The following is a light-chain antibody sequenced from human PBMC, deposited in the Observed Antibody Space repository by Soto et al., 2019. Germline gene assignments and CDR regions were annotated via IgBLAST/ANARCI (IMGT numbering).Light chain of an antibody. CDR3: SAYAGSSTWV. Sequence: QSAPTQPPSASGSHGQSVTFSCTGTSSDVGGYNYVSWYQQYPGKAPKLMIYEVYKRPSGVPDRFSGSKSGNTASLTVSGLQPEDEADYYCSAYAGSSTWVFGGGTKLTVL. CDR1: SSDVGGYNY. CDR2: EVY. J-gene: IGLJ2*01. V-gene: IGLV2-8*01.